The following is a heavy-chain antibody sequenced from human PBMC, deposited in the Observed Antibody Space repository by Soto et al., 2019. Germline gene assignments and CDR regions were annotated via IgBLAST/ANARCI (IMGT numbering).Heavy chain of an antibody. V-gene: IGHV3-21*01. CDR2: ISSSTNYI. J-gene: IGHJ6*03. D-gene: IGHD3-10*01. Sequence: EVQLVESGGGLVKPGGSLRLSCAASGFTFSSYSMNWVRQAPGKGLEWVSSISSSTNYIYYADSVKGRFTISRDNAKNSLYLQMNSLRAEYTAGYHWATGGIIDIRGMYYYYMDVWGKGTTVTVSS. CDR3: ATGGIIDIRGMYYYYMDV. CDR1: GFTFSSYS.